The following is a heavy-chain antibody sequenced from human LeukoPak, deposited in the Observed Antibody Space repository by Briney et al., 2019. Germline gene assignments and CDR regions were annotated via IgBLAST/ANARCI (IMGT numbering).Heavy chain of an antibody. J-gene: IGHJ4*02. D-gene: IGHD5-12*01. V-gene: IGHV1-2*04. Sequence: GASVKVSCKASGYTFTSYGISWVRQAPGQGLEWMGWINPNSGGTNYAQKFQGWVTMTTDTSTSTAYMELRRLRSDDTAVYYCARFASVAHFDNWGQGTLVTVSS. CDR1: GYTFTSYG. CDR3: ARFASVAHFDN. CDR2: INPNSGGT.